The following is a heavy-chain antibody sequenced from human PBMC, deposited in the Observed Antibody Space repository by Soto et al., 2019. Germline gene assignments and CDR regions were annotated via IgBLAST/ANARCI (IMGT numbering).Heavy chain of an antibody. Sequence: QVQLVQSGAEVNKPGSSVKVSCKASGGTFSSYASSWVRQATGPGLEWMGGIIPIFGTANYAQKFQGRVTITADESTSTAYMALSSLSSEDTAVYYGARLKHGCDDSSGSYDWGQGTLVTVSS. CDR2: IIPIFGTA. CDR1: GGTFSSYA. J-gene: IGHJ4*02. V-gene: IGHV1-69*01. CDR3: ARLKHGCDDSSGSYD. D-gene: IGHD3-22*01.